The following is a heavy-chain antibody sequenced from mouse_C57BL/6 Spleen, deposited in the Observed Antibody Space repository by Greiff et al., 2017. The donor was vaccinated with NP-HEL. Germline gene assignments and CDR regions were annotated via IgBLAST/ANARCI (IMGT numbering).Heavy chain of an antibody. CDR3: AITTVVATAWFAY. J-gene: IGHJ3*01. CDR2: IYPRSGNT. CDR1: GYTFTSYG. V-gene: IGHV1-81*01. D-gene: IGHD1-1*01. Sequence: VKLMESGAELARPGASVKLSCKASGYTFTSYGISWVKQRTGQGLEWIGEIYPRSGNTYYNEKFKGKATLTADKSSSTAYMELRSLTSEDSAVYFCAITTVVATAWFAYWGQGTLVTVSA.